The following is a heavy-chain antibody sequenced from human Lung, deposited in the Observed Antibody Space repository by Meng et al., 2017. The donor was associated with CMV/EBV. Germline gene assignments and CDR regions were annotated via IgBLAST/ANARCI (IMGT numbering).Heavy chain of an antibody. Sequence: GESLKISCAASGFTFSSYAMSWVRQAPGKGLEWVSAISGSGGSTYYADSVKGRFTISRDNSKNTLYLQMNSLRAEDTAVYYCAKDRPMYYDFWSGFDYWGQGTLVTVSS. CDR2: ISGSGGST. CDR1: GFTFSSYA. CDR3: AKDRPMYYDFWSGFDY. D-gene: IGHD3-3*01. J-gene: IGHJ4*02. V-gene: IGHV3-23*01.